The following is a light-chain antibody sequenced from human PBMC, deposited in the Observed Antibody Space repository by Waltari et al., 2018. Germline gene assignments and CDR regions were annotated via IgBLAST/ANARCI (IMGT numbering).Light chain of an antibody. V-gene: IGKV1-6*01. Sequence: AIQMTQFPTSLSASVGDRVTITCRASEFIRNDVGWNQQKPGKANHLLIYSASNLHGGVPSRLSGSGSGTGFTLTISSLQPEDFATYYCLQDYNYPFTFGQGTKLEIK. CDR2: SAS. J-gene: IGKJ2*01. CDR3: LQDYNYPFT. CDR1: EFIRND.